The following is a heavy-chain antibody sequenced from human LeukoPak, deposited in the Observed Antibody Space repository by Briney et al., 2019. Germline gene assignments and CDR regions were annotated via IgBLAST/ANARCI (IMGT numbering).Heavy chain of an antibody. V-gene: IGHV4-38-2*01. J-gene: IGHJ4*02. CDR1: GYSISSGYY. CDR2: IYHTGST. D-gene: IGHD3-22*01. CDR3: ASGGTAVVMALTYYFDT. Sequence: SETLSLTCAVPGYSISSGYYWGWIRQPPGKGLEWIGSIYHTGSTYYNPSLQSRVTISLDSPKNQFSLKLTSVTAADTAVYYCASGGTAVVMALTYYFDTWGQGTPVTVSS.